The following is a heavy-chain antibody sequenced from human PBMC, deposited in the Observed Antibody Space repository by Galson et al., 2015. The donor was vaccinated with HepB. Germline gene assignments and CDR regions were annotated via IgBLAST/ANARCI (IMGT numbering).Heavy chain of an antibody. D-gene: IGHD3-10*01. CDR3: ATDMRFEGGANTD. CDR2: FDPEDGEI. J-gene: IGHJ3*01. CDR1: GHSLSELA. V-gene: IGHV1-24*01. Sequence: SVKVSCKVPGHSLSELAMHWVRQAPGEGLEWMGGFDPEDGEIRYAQKFQGRVTMTEDTFTDTAYMELSSLRSEDTAVYYCATDMRFEGGANTDWGQGTIVTVSS.